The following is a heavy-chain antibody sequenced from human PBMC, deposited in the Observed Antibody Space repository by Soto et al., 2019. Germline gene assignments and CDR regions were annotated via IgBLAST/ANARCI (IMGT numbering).Heavy chain of an antibody. CDR1: GFTFSNGW. CDR2: INSKIAGGTT. CDR3: TTDSTQTFCDGGPCYSVQTKSHDS. D-gene: IGHD2-15*01. V-gene: IGHV3-15*01. J-gene: IGHJ4*02. Sequence: EVQLVESGGGLVKPGGSLRLSCAASGFTFSNGWMSWVRQAPGKGLEWVGRINSKIAGGTTDYSATVKGRFTISRDDSRDTMYLQMNSLRAEDTAVYYCTTDSTQTFCDGGPCYSVQTKSHDSWGQGTLVTVSS.